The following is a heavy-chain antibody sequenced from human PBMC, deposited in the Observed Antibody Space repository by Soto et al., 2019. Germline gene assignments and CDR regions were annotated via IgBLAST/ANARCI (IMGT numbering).Heavy chain of an antibody. CDR1: GFTFDDYA. Sequence: GGSLRLSCAASGFTFDDYAMHWVRQAPGKGLEWVSGISWNSGSIGYADSVKGRFTISRDNAKNSLYLQMNSLRAEDTALYYCAKEFLEFYYYGMDVWGQGTTVTVSS. CDR2: ISWNSGSI. D-gene: IGHD3-3*01. V-gene: IGHV3-9*01. CDR3: AKEFLEFYYYGMDV. J-gene: IGHJ6*02.